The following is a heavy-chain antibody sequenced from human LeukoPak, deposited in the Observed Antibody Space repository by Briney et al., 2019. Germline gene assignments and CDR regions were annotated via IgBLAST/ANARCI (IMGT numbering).Heavy chain of an antibody. CDR1: GYTFTGYF. CDR2: INPSTGGT. V-gene: IGHV1-2*02. D-gene: IGHD3-9*01. J-gene: IGHJ4*02. Sequence: WASVRVSCKASGYTFTGYFMHWVRQAPGQGLDWMGWINPSTGGTKYAQKFQGRVTMTRDTSIGTAYMELSTVTSDDTAVYFCARVHATGYFSLDLGYWGQGTLVTVSS. CDR3: ARVHATGYFSLDLGY.